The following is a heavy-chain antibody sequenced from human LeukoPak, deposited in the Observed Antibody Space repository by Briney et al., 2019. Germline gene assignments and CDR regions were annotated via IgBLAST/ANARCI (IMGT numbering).Heavy chain of an antibody. V-gene: IGHV3-30-3*01. CDR3: ASLSGSYYQYYFDY. D-gene: IGHD1-26*01. CDR1: GFTFSSYA. Sequence: PGGSLRLSCAASGFTFSSYAMHWVRQAPGKGLEWVAVISYDGSNKYYADSVKGRFTISRDNSKNTLYLQMNSLRAEDTAVYYCASLSGSYYQYYFDYWGQGTLVTASS. CDR2: ISYDGSNK. J-gene: IGHJ4*02.